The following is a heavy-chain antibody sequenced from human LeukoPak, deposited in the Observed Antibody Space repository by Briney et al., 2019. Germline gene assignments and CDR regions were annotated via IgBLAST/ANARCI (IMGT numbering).Heavy chain of an antibody. J-gene: IGHJ6*02. V-gene: IGHV3-30*18. CDR1: GFTFRSYG. Sequence: PGRSLRLSCAASGFTFRSYGMHWVRQAPGKGLEWVAVISYDGSNKYYADSVKGRFTISRDNSKNTLYLQMNSLRAEDTAVYYCAKHRGYSYGSLGMDVWGQGTTVTVSS. CDR2: ISYDGSNK. CDR3: AKHRGYSYGSLGMDV. D-gene: IGHD5-18*01.